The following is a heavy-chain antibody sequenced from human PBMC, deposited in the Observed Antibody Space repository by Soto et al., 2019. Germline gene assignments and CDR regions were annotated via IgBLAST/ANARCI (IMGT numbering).Heavy chain of an antibody. CDR1: DGSFGHYF. V-gene: IGHV4-34*01. CDR3: ARLASGWQYYYFDF. CDR2: INHSGST. J-gene: IGHJ2*01. Sequence: SEPLSLPCGVYDGSFGHYFWSWIRQPPGKGLEWIGEINHSGSTNYNPSLTRRATLSVDTSKNQVSLKLTSVTAADTAVYYCARLASGWQYYYFDFWGRGTPVTVSS. D-gene: IGHD6-19*01.